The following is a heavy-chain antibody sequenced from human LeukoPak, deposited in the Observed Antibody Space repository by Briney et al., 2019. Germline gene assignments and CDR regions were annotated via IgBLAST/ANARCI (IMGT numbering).Heavy chain of an antibody. CDR3: ARGGSGSGYLYYFDY. CDR1: GYTLTELS. Sequence: GASVKVSCKVSGYTLTELSMHWVRQAPGKGLEWMGGFDPEDGETIYAQKFQGRVTMTEDTSTDTAYMELSSLRSDDTAVYYCARGGSGSGYLYYFDYWGQGTLVTVSS. J-gene: IGHJ4*02. V-gene: IGHV1-24*01. CDR2: FDPEDGET. D-gene: IGHD3-10*01.